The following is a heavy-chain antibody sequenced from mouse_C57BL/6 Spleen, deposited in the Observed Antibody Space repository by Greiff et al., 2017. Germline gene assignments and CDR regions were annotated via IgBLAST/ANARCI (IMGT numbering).Heavy chain of an antibody. CDR3: EREGSSYVDYFDY. V-gene: IGHV1-19*01. CDR2: INPYNGGT. CDR1: GYTFTDYY. Sequence: VQLQQSGPVLVKPGASVKMSCKASGYTFTDYYMNWVKQSHGKSLEWIGVINPYNGGTSYNQKFKGKATLTVDKSSSTAYMELNSLTSEDSAVYYCEREGSSYVDYFDYWGQGTTLTVSS. J-gene: IGHJ2*01. D-gene: IGHD1-1*01.